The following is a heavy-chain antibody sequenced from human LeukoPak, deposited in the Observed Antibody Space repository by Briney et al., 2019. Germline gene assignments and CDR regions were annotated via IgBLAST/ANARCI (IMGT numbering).Heavy chain of an antibody. V-gene: IGHV3-9*01. Sequence: GRSLRLSCAGSGFIFNNYAMHWVRQPPGKGLEWVSGISWSSGSIDYADSVKGRFTISRDNTKNSLYLQMNSLRVEDTAFYYCAKDNRRHYTSGPNPDSLHWGQGALVTVSS. CDR3: AKDNRRHYTSGPNPDSLH. CDR1: GFIFNNYA. CDR2: ISWSSGSI. D-gene: IGHD6-19*01. J-gene: IGHJ4*02.